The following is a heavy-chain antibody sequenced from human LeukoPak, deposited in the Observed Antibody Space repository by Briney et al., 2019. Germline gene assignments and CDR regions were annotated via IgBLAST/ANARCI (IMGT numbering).Heavy chain of an antibody. CDR2: FIPILDTA. Sequence: GASVKVSCKASGYTFTSYAMNWVRQAPGQGLEWMGVFIPILDTANSTQKFQGRLTITADISTNTVYMELSSLRFDDTAVYFCAGIPVFGVVLHQEPVWGKGTTVTVSS. CDR3: AGIPVFGVVLHQEPV. CDR1: GYTFTSYA. D-gene: IGHD3-3*01. J-gene: IGHJ6*03. V-gene: IGHV1-69*10.